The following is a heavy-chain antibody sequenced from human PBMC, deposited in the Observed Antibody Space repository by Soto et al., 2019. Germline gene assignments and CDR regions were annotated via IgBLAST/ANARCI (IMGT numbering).Heavy chain of an antibody. V-gene: IGHV4-31*03. J-gene: IGHJ6*02. CDR3: AREGVRGYSGYDYPVHYYGMDV. CDR2: MYYTGST. Sequence: PSETLSLTCTVSGGSISSRGHYWSWIRQLPGKGLQWIGYMYYTGSTYYNPSLKSRVTISVDTSKNQFSLKLSSVTAADTAVYYCAREGVRGYSGYDYPVHYYGMDVWGQGTTVTVSS. CDR1: GGSISSRGHY. D-gene: IGHD5-12*01.